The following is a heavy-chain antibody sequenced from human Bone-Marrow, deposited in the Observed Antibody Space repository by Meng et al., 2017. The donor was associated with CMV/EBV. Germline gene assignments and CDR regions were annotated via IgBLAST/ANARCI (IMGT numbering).Heavy chain of an antibody. D-gene: IGHD1-26*01. Sequence: LRLSCVASGLTFDTYPMSWVRQAPGRGLEWVSTITANGDTAFYADSVRGRFTISRDNTKSTLSLQMDSLRVEDTAIYYCADPPNVGFWGQGTLVTVSS. J-gene: IGHJ4*02. V-gene: IGHV3-23*01. CDR1: GLTFDTYP. CDR2: ITANGDTA. CDR3: ADPPNVGF.